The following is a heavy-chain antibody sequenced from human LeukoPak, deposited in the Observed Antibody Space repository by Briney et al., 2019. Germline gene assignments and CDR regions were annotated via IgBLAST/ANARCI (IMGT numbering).Heavy chain of an antibody. CDR1: GFTVSSNH. CDR2: IDSGGST. J-gene: IGHJ4*02. CDR3: TSYGGYSV. Sequence: GGSLRLSCAVSGFTVSSNHMSWVRQAAGKGLEWVSVIDSGGSTFYADSEKGRFTISRDNSKNTLHVQMNSLRVEDTAVYYCTSYGGYSVWGQGTLVTVSS. D-gene: IGHD4-23*01. V-gene: IGHV3-53*01.